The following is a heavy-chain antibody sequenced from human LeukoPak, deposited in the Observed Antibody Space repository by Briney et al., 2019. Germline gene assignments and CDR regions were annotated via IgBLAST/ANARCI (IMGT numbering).Heavy chain of an antibody. CDR1: AFTFYDYA. CDR3: AKDSYYDSSGLPDY. J-gene: IGHJ4*02. D-gene: IGHD3-22*01. Sequence: PGRSLRLSCAASAFTFYDYAMHWVRQAPGKGLEWVSGISWNSGSIAYADSVKGRFTISRDNAKNSLHLQMNSLRAEDTALYYCAKDSYYDSSGLPDYWGQGTLVTVSS. CDR2: ISWNSGSI. V-gene: IGHV3-9*01.